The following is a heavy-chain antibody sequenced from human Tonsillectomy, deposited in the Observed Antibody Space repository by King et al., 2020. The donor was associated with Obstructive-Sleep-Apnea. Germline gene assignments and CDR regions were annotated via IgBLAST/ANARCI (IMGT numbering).Heavy chain of an antibody. D-gene: IGHD4-23*01. J-gene: IGHJ2*01. CDR1: GGSISSYY. V-gene: IGHV4-59*01. Sequence: VQLQESGPGLVKPSETLSLTCTVSGGSISSYYWSWIRQPPGKGLEWIGYIYYSGSTNYNPSLKSRVTISVDTSKNQFSLKVSSVTAADTAVYYCARDQQFGYGGNRDWYFDLWGRGTLVTVSS. CDR3: ARDQQFGYGGNRDWYFDL. CDR2: IYYSGST.